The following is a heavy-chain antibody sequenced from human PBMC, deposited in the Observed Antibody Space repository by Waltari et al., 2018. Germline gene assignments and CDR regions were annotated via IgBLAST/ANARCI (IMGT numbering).Heavy chain of an antibody. Sequence: EVQLVESGGGLVQPGGSLRLSCAASGFTFSSSWMSWVRQAPGKGLEWVANIKQDGSEKYYVDSVKGRFTISRDNAKNSLYLQMNSLRAEDTAVYYCASSSSWKGIWVYWGQGTLVTVSS. CDR2: IKQDGSEK. J-gene: IGHJ4*02. V-gene: IGHV3-7*01. D-gene: IGHD6-13*01. CDR1: GFTFSSSW. CDR3: ASSSSWKGIWVY.